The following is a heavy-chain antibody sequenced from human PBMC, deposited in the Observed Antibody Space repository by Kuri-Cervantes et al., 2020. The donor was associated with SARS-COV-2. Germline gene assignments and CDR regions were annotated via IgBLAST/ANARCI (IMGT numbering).Heavy chain of an antibody. CDR3: AKDHGYSSSWPIDY. D-gene: IGHD6-13*01. CDR1: GFTFSSYA. J-gene: IGHJ4*02. CDR2: ISGSGGST. V-gene: IGHV3-23*01. Sequence: GGSLRLSCAASGFTFSSYAMSWVRQAPGKGLEWVSAISGSGGSTYYADSVKGRFTISRDNSKNTLYLQMNSLRAEDTAVYYCAKDHGYSSSWPIDYWAREPWSPSPQ.